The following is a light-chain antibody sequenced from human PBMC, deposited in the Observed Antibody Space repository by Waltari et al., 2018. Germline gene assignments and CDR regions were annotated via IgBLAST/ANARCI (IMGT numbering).Light chain of an antibody. Sequence: EIVITQSPGTLSVSPGERATLSCRASLSVNTNLAWYQQKPGQAPRLLIYGASSRATGIPDRFSGSGSGTDFTLTISRLEPEDFAVYYCQQYDSSPLTFGGGTKVGIK. CDR1: LSVNTN. CDR3: QQYDSSPLT. V-gene: IGKV3-20*01. CDR2: GAS. J-gene: IGKJ4*01.